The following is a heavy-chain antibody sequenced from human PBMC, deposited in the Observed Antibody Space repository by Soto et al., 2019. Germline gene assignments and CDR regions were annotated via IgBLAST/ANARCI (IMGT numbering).Heavy chain of an antibody. D-gene: IGHD3-10*01. CDR2: IYYSGST. J-gene: IGHJ3*02. CDR1: GGSISSGGYY. Sequence: SETLSLTCTVSGGSISSGGYYWSWIRQHPGKGLEWIGYIYYSGSTYYNPSLRSRVTISVDKSKNQFSLNLSSVTAADTALYYCASKFGELLADAFDIWGQGTMVTVSS. CDR3: ASKFGELLADAFDI. V-gene: IGHV4-31*03.